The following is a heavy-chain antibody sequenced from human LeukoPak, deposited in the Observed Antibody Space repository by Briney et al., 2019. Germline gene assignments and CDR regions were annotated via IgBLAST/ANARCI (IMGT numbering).Heavy chain of an antibody. CDR3: AKDHRYSSGWYLFLAHDAFDI. CDR1: GFTFNDYY. D-gene: IGHD6-19*01. V-gene: IGHV3-11*01. Sequence: KPGGSLRLSCAASGFTFNDYYMSWIRQAPGKGLEWVSYISSSGSTIYYADSVKGRFTISRDNSKNTLYLQMNSLRAEDTAVYYCAKDHRYSSGWYLFLAHDAFDIWGQGTMVTVSS. CDR2: ISSSGSTI. J-gene: IGHJ3*02.